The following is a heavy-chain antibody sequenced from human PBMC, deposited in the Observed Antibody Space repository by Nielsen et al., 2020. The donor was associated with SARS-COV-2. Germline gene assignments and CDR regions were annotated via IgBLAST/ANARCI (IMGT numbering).Heavy chain of an antibody. CDR1: GLTFSSYA. CDR2: ISGSGGTT. V-gene: IGHV3-23*01. D-gene: IGHD4/OR15-4a*01. J-gene: IGHJ4*02. CDR3: AKDRAGATYARFDL. Sequence: GSLKISCAASGLTFSSYAMSWVRQVPGKGLEWVSAISGSGGTTSYADSVKGRFTISRDNSKNTLYLQMNSLRAEDTAVYYCAKDRAGATYARFDLWGQGTLVTVSS.